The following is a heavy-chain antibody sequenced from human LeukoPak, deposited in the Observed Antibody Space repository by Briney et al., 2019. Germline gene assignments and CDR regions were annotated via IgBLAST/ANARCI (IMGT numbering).Heavy chain of an antibody. J-gene: IGHJ3*02. Sequence: KPGGSLRLSCAASGFTFSSYSMNWVRQAPGKGLEWVSSISSSSSYIYYADSVKGRFNIPRDNAKNSLYLQMNSLRAEDTAVYYCASSIAAIKPGAFDIWGQGTMVTVSS. CDR2: ISSSSSYI. CDR1: GFTFSSYS. V-gene: IGHV3-21*01. D-gene: IGHD6-13*01. CDR3: ASSIAAIKPGAFDI.